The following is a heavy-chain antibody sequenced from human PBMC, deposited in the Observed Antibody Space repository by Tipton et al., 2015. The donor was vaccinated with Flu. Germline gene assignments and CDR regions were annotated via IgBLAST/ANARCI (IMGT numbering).Heavy chain of an antibody. CDR1: GGTFSSYA. V-gene: IGHV1-69*01. CDR3: ARERAQQLVLDDTFDM. J-gene: IGHJ3*02. D-gene: IGHD6-13*01. Sequence: QVQLVQSVAEVKKPGSSVKVSCKASGGTFSSYAISWVRQAPGQGLEWMGGIIPIFGTANYAQKFQGRVTITADESTSTAYMELSSLRSEDTAEYYCARERAQQLVLDDTFDMWGQGTMVTVSS. CDR2: IIPIFGTA.